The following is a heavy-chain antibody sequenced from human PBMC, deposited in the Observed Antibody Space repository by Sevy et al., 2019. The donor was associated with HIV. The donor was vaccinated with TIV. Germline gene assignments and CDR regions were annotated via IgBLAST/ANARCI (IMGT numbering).Heavy chain of an antibody. CDR2: ILYEGINK. CDR1: GFTFSSYA. V-gene: IGHV3-33*03. D-gene: IGHD3-10*01. Sequence: GGSLRLSCAASGFTFSSYAMHWVRQAPGKGLEWVAVILYEGINKDYGDSVRGRFTISRDNSKNTLYLEMNDLRVDDMAVYYCATGREYGSGSYDFWGQGTLVTVSS. J-gene: IGHJ4*02. CDR3: ATGREYGSGSYDF.